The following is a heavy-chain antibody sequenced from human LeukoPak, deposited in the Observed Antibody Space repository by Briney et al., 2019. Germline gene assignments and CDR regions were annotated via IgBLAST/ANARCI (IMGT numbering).Heavy chain of an antibody. CDR2: INSDGSST. J-gene: IGHJ4*02. V-gene: IGHV3-74*01. CDR1: GFTFSSYW. D-gene: IGHD3-22*01. Sequence: PGGSLRLSCAASGFTFSSYWMHWVRQAPGKGLVWVSRINSDGSSTSYADSVKGRFTISRDNAKDTLYLQMNRLRAEDTAVYYCARALDDSSGYYPCDYWGQGTLVTVSS. CDR3: ARALDDSSGYYPCDY.